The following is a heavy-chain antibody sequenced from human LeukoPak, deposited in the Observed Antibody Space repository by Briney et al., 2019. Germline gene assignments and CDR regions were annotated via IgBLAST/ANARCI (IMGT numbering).Heavy chain of an antibody. CDR3: VRSPAYYNMDV. V-gene: IGHV3-30*03. J-gene: IGHJ6*03. CDR2: IPYDGTNK. CDR1: GFTFSNYV. Sequence: GESLRLSCAASGFTFSNYVIHWVRQAPGKGLEWLAVIPYDGTNKYYADTVKGRFTISRDHSQSTVDLQMNTLRGADTAVYYCVRSPAYYNMDVWGKGTTVTVSS.